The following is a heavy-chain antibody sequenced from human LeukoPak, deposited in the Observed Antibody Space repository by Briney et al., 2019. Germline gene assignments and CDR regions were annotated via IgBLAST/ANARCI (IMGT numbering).Heavy chain of an antibody. CDR1: GYTFIGYY. Sequence: ASVKVSCKASGYTFIGYYMHWVRQAPGQGLEWMGWIIPNSGGTNYAQKFQDRVTMTRDTSISTAYMELSRLRSDDTAMYFCARAYTGFEAFDYWGQGTLVTVSS. CDR3: ARAYTGFEAFDY. D-gene: IGHD5-12*01. CDR2: IIPNSGGT. J-gene: IGHJ4*02. V-gene: IGHV1-2*02.